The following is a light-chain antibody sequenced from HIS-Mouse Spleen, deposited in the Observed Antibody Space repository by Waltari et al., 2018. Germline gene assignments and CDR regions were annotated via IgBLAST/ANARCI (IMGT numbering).Light chain of an antibody. J-gene: IGLJ2*01. CDR1: ALPKKY. CDR2: EDS. CDR3: YSTDSSGNHRV. V-gene: IGLV3-10*01. Sequence: SYELTQPPSVSVSPGQTARITCSGDALPKKYAYWYQQKSGQAPVLVIYEDSKRPSGIPGRFSGSSSGTMANLTISGAQGEDEADYYCYSTDSSGNHRVFGGGTKLTVL.